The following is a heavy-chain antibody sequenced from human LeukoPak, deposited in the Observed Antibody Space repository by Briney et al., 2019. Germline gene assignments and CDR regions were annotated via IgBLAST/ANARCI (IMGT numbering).Heavy chain of an antibody. CDR1: GFTFSSYW. J-gene: IGHJ4*02. CDR2: INQNGNVN. V-gene: IGHV3-7*01. CDR3: ARVYKKRYYFDY. Sequence: GGSLRLSCAASGFTFSSYWMNWARQAPGKGLEWVASINQNGNVNYYVDSVKGRFTISRDNSKNTLYLQMNSLRAEDTAVYYCARVYKKRYYFDYWGQGTLVTVSS. D-gene: IGHD1-14*01.